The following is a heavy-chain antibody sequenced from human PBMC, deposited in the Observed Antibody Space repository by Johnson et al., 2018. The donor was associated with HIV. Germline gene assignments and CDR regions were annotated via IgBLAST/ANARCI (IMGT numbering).Heavy chain of an antibody. CDR1: GFTFSDHW. J-gene: IGHJ3*01. CDR2: INGDGSRT. D-gene: IGHD3-16*01. V-gene: IGHV3-74*01. Sequence: EVQLVESGGGLVQPGGSLRLSCGASGFTFSDHWMQWVRQAPGKGLVWVSRINGDGSRTSYADSVKGRFTIARDNAKNTLFLEMKSLGAEDTAVYYCVRTSCTGARCLGYDPFDVGGQGTMVTVSS. CDR3: VRTSCTGARCLGYDPFDV.